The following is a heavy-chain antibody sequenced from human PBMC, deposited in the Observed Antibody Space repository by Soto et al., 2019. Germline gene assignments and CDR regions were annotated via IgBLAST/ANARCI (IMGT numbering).Heavy chain of an antibody. V-gene: IGHV4-34*01. CDR3: ARGLELRVHAFDI. CDR2: INHSGST. Sequence: SETLSLTCAVSGGSINTYYWSWIRQPPGKGLEWIGEINHSGSTNYNPSLKSRVTISVDTSKNQFSLKLSSVTAADTAVYYCARGLELRVHAFDIWGQGTMVTVSS. J-gene: IGHJ3*02. CDR1: GGSINTYY. D-gene: IGHD1-7*01.